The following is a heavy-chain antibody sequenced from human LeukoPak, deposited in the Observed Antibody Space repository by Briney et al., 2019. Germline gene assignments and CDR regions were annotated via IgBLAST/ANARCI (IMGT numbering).Heavy chain of an antibody. D-gene: IGHD3-22*01. CDR3: ARGGDYYDSSGYYDDAFDI. J-gene: IGHJ3*02. CDR2: IYYSGST. Sequence: PSETLSLTCTVSGGSISTYYWSWIRQPPGKGLEWIGYIYYSGSTSYNPSLKSRVTISVDTSKNQFSLKLSSVTAADTAVYYCARGGDYYDSSGYYDDAFDIWGQGTTVTVSS. CDR1: GGSISTYY. V-gene: IGHV4-59*12.